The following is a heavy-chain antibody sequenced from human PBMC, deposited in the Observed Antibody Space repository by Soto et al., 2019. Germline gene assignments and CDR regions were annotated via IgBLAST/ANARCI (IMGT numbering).Heavy chain of an antibody. CDR2: ISSSGSTI. J-gene: IGHJ4*02. CDR1: GFTFSDYY. V-gene: IGHV3-11*01. D-gene: IGHD3-3*01. CDR3: ARDQTYYDFWSGYTYDY. Sequence: PGGSLRLSCAASGFTFSDYYMSWIRQAPGKGLEWVSYISSSGSTIYYADSVKGRFTISRDNAKNSLYLQMNSLRAEDTAVYYCARDQTYYDFWSGYTYDYWGQGTLVTVSS.